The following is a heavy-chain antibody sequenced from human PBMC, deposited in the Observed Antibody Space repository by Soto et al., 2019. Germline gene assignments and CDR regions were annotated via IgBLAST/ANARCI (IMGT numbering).Heavy chain of an antibody. J-gene: IGHJ6*02. D-gene: IGHD6-6*01. CDR3: AKVFMVGSSSIFYYYYGMDV. V-gene: IGHV3-23*01. CDR1: GFTFSSYA. Sequence: EVQLLESGGGLVQPGGSLRLSCAASGFTFSSYAMSWVRQAPGKGLEWVSAISGSGGSTYYADSVKGRFTISRDNSKNTLYLQMNSLRAEDTAVYYCAKVFMVGSSSIFYYYYGMDVWGQGTTVTVSS. CDR2: ISGSGGST.